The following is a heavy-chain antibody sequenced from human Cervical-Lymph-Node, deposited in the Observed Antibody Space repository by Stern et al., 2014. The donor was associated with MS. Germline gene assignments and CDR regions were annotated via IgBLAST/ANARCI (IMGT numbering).Heavy chain of an antibody. Sequence: QVQLVQSGAEVKKPGASVKVSCKASGYTFTSYGISWVRQAPGQGLEWMGWISAYNGNTNYAQKLQGRVTMTTDTSTSTAYMELRSLRSDDTAVYYCARGPVDGGSSWYRGHYYYGMDVWGQGTTVTVSS. D-gene: IGHD6-13*01. CDR3: ARGPVDGGSSWYRGHYYYGMDV. CDR2: ISAYNGNT. CDR1: GYTFTSYG. J-gene: IGHJ6*02. V-gene: IGHV1-18*01.